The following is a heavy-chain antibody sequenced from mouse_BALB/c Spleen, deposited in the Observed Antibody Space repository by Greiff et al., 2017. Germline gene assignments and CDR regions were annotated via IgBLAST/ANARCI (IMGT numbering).Heavy chain of an antibody. CDR1: GYTFTSYY. J-gene: IGHJ4*01. D-gene: IGHD2-4*01. CDR3: AREGDDYDDAMDY. Sequence: QVQLKESGPELVKPGASVRISCKASGYTFTSYYIHWVKQRPGQGLEWIGWIYPGNVNTKYNEKFKGKATLTADKSSSTAYMQLSSLTSEDSAVYFCAREGDDYDDAMDYWGQGTSVTVSS. CDR2: IYPGNVNT. V-gene: IGHV1S56*01.